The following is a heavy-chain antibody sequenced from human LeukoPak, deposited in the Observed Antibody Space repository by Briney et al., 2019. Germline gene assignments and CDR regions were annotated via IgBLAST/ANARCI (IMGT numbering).Heavy chain of an antibody. CDR1: GFTFSSYW. J-gene: IGHJ4*02. CDR3: AKGQGDYGSGSYYHDY. CDR2: INTDGSST. Sequence: GGPLRLSCAASGFTFSSYWMHWVRQAPGKGLVWVSRINTDGSSTSYADSVKGRFTISRDNAKNTLYLQMNSLRAEDTALYYCAKGQGDYGSGSYYHDYWGQGTLVTVSS. D-gene: IGHD3-10*01. V-gene: IGHV3-74*01.